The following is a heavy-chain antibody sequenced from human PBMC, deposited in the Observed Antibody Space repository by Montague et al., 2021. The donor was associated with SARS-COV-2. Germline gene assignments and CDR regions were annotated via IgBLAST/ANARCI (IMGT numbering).Heavy chain of an antibody. D-gene: IGHD3-10*01. CDR1: GGSLSGYY. Sequence: SETLSLTCAVYGGSLSGYYWSWIRQPPAKGLEWIGEINHSANTNYNPSLKSPVTISIDTSKNQFSLKMTSVTAADTATYYCASGIYTSGTYYNRYYYGLNNWGPGTMVIVSS. CDR3: ASGIYTSGTYYNRYYYGLNN. J-gene: IGHJ6*02. CDR2: INHSANT. V-gene: IGHV4-34*01.